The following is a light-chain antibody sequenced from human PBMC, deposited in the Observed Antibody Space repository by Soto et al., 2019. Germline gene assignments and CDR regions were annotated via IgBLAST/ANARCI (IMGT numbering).Light chain of an antibody. CDR2: RNN. J-gene: IGLJ1*01. CDR1: SSNIGSNY. CDR3: TAWDDSLSVYV. V-gene: IGLV1-47*01. Sequence: QSVLTQPPSASGTPGQRVIISCSGSSSNIGSNYVYWYQQLPGTAPRLLIYRNNQRPSGVPDRFSGSQSGTSASLAISGLRSEDEADYYCTAWDDSLSVYVFGTGTKVT.